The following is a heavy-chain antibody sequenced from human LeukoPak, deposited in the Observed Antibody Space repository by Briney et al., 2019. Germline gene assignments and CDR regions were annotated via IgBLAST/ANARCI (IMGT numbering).Heavy chain of an antibody. J-gene: IGHJ3*02. CDR1: GFTFSSYG. CDR3: AREDDTAAFDI. D-gene: IGHD3-9*01. CDR2: IWYDGSNK. Sequence: GGSLRLSCAASGFTFSSYGMHWVRQAPGKGLEWVAVIWYDGSNKYCADSVKGRFTISRDNPKNTLYLQMNSLRAEDTAVYYCAREDDTAAFDIWGQGTMVTVSS. V-gene: IGHV3-33*01.